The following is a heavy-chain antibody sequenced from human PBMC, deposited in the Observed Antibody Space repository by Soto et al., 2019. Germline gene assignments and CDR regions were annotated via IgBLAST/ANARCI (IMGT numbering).Heavy chain of an antibody. CDR2: ISYRGST. D-gene: IGHD5-18*01. CDR1: CGSIISYC. J-gene: IGHJ1*01. V-gene: IGHV4-59*01. Sequence: PSETLSLTCTVACGSIISYCGSWIRLSPGKGLEWIGYISYRGSTKYNPSLKSRVNISVDTSKNQLSLKLSFVTAADTAVYYCSRGRGDTAMAWPYWGQGTLVNVTS. CDR3: SRGRGDTAMAWPY.